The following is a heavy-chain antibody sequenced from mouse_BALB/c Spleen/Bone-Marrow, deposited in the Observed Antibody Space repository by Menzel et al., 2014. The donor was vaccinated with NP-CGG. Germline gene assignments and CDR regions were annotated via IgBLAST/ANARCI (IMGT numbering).Heavy chain of an antibody. V-gene: IGHV2-5*01. D-gene: IGHD2-2*01. Sequence: VMLVESGPGLVQPSQSLSITCTVSGFSLTSYGVHWVRQSPGKGLEWLGVIWRGGSTDYNAAFMSRLSITKDNSKSRVFFKMNSLQADDTAIYYCAKKREIYYGYGAMDYWGQGTSVTVSS. CDR3: AKKREIYYGYGAMDY. J-gene: IGHJ4*01. CDR2: IWRGGST. CDR1: GFSLTSYG.